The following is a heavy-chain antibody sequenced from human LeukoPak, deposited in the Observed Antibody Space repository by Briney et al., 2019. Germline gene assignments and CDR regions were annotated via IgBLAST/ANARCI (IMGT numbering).Heavy chain of an antibody. CDR1: GYTFTDYW. Sequence: GESLKISCQASGYTFTDYWIGCLRQMPGKGLECMVIIYCDCSKTTYSPSFQSQVTISVDKSTSTAYLQWSSLKASDTAMYYCARLVVYSGGWYFGYWGQGTLVTVSS. D-gene: IGHD6-19*01. CDR3: ARLVVYSGGWYFGY. J-gene: IGHJ4*02. V-gene: IGHV5-51*01. CDR2: IYCDCSKT.